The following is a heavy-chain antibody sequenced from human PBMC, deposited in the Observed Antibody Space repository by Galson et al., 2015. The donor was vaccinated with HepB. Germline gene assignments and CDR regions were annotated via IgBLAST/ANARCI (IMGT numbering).Heavy chain of an antibody. D-gene: IGHD3-3*01. V-gene: IGHV3-53*01. CDR3: ARANDFWSGYYYGMDV. CDR2: IYSGGST. Sequence: LRLSCAASGFTFSSYGMHWVRQAPGKGLEWVSVIYSGGSTYYADSVKGRFTISRDNSKNTLYLQMNSLRAEDTAVYYCARANDFWSGYYYGMDVWGQGTTVTVSS. CDR1: GFTFSSYG. J-gene: IGHJ6*02.